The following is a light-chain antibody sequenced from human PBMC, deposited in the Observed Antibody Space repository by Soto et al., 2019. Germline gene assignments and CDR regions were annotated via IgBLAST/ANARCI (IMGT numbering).Light chain of an antibody. J-gene: IGKJ5*01. Sequence: EIVMTQSPATLSVSPGERATLSCRASQSVSSNLAWYQQKPGQAPRLLIYGASTRATGIPARFSGNGSGTEFTLTISSLQSEDFAVYYCQQYNNWTLTFGQGTRLEIK. CDR1: QSVSSN. CDR2: GAS. CDR3: QQYNNWTLT. V-gene: IGKV3-15*01.